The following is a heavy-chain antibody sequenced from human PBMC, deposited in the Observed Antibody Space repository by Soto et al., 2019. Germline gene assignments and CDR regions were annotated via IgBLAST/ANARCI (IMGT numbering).Heavy chain of an antibody. D-gene: IGHD2-2*02. CDR3: AGGHDVAVVPGAIDSRYYYYYGMDV. J-gene: IGHJ6*02. CDR1: GYSFTSLD. Sequence: DSVKVACKASGYSFTSLDINWVRQTAGQGLEWMGWMDPSTGRTGYAQKFQGRFTMTMDTSTSTVYMELSSLRSQDTAVYYCAGGHDVAVVPGAIDSRYYYYYGMDVWGPGSTDTVTS. CDR2: MDPSTGRT. V-gene: IGHV1-8*01.